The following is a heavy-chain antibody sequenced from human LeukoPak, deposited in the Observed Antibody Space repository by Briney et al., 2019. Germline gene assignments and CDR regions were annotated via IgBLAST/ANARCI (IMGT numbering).Heavy chain of an antibody. J-gene: IGHJ4*02. CDR2: IYYSGST. CDR3: ARLFHPALSGNYPFDY. CDR1: GGSINSYY. D-gene: IGHD1-26*01. Sequence: SETLSLTCPVSGGSINSYYWSWIRQPPGKGLEWIAYIYYSGSTSYNPSLKSRVTISVDTSKNQFSLKLNSVTAADTAMYYCARLFHPALSGNYPFDYWGQGTLVTVSS. V-gene: IGHV4-59*01.